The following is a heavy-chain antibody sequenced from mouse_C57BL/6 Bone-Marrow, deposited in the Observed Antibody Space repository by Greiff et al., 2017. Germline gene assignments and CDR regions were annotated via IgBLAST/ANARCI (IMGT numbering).Heavy chain of an antibody. D-gene: IGHD2-4*01. Sequence: VQLQQSGPELVKPGASVKISCKASGYKFTDYYMNWVKQRHGQSLEWIGDINPENGGTSYNQKFKGKATLTADTSSNTASMELRSLTSEDSAVYYCTRIEYDPCSIDDWGQGTTVTVSS. J-gene: IGHJ4*01. V-gene: IGHV1-26*01. CDR1: GYKFTDYY. CDR3: TRIEYDPCSIDD. CDR2: INPENGGT.